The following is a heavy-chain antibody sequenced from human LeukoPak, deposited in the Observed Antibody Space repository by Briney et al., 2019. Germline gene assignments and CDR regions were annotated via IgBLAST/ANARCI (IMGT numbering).Heavy chain of an antibody. V-gene: IGHV5-51*01. CDR2: IYPAGSDI. D-gene: IGHD2-15*01. CDR1: GYSINNYW. J-gene: IGHJ5*02. CDR3: ARQEYCSGGSCYTWFDP. Sequence: GESLKISCKGSGYSINNYWIGWVRQMPGKGLEWMGTIYPAGSDIRYSPSFQGQVTISADESISTAYLQWSSLKASDTAMYYCARQEYCSGGSCYTWFDPWGQGTLVIVSS.